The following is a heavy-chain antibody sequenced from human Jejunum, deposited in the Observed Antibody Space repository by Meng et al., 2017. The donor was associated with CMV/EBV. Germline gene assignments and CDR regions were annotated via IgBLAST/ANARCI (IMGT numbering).Heavy chain of an antibody. CDR2: VSGSGGTT. Sequence: GFTLSSYAMSWVRQAPGKGLEWVSAVSGSGGTTYYADSVKGRFTISRDNSKNTLYLQMNSLRAEDTAVYYCAKGRALTGAYYFDYWGQGTLVTVSS. V-gene: IGHV3-23*01. J-gene: IGHJ4*02. D-gene: IGHD3-9*01. CDR1: GFTLSSYA. CDR3: AKGRALTGAYYFDY.